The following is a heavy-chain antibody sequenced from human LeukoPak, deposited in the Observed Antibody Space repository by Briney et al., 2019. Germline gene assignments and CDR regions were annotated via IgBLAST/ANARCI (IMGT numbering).Heavy chain of an antibody. CDR1: GFTFSSYA. Sequence: GGSLRLSCAASGFTFSSYAMSWVRQAPGNGLEWVSSISGSGGTTYYAGSVKGRFTISRDNSKNTLYLQMNSLRAEDTVVYYCARREYSHGYDYWGQGTLVTVSS. D-gene: IGHD5-18*01. J-gene: IGHJ4*02. V-gene: IGHV3-23*01. CDR3: ARREYSHGYDY. CDR2: ISGSGGTT.